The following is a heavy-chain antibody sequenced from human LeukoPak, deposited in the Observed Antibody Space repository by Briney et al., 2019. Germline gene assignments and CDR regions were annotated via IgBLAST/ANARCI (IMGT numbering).Heavy chain of an antibody. CDR2: INYSGST. CDR1: GYSISSSSYY. J-gene: IGHJ6*03. D-gene: IGHD3-10*01. Sequence: KPSETLSLTCTVSGYSISSSSYYWSWIRQPPGKGLEWIGNINYSGSTNYNPSLKSRVTISVDTSKNQFSLKLSSVTAADTAVYYCARQEYYYSSGTYYYYMDVWGKGTTVT. CDR3: ARQEYYYSSGTYYYYMDV. V-gene: IGHV4-61*01.